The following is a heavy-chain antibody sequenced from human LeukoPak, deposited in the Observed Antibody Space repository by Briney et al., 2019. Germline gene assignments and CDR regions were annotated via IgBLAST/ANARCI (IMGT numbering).Heavy chain of an antibody. CDR2: NYPGDSDT. J-gene: IGHJ4*02. CDR1: GYSFSNDW. CDR3: ARRGCNGGSCYGY. Sequence: PGESLKISCKGSGYSFSNDWIGWVRQMPGKGLEWMGINYPGDSDTRYSPSFQGQVTISADKSISTAYLQWSSLEASGTAMYYCARRGCNGGSCYGYWGQGTLVTVSS. D-gene: IGHD2-15*01. V-gene: IGHV5-51*01.